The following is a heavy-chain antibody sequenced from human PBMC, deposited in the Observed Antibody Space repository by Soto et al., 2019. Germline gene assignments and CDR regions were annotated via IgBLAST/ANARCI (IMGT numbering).Heavy chain of an antibody. V-gene: IGHV4-59*11. D-gene: IGHD3-22*01. CDR1: GDSISSHY. CDR3: ARGGYYDSSGYWWLDY. CDR2: IYYSGSI. J-gene: IGHJ4*02. Sequence: ETLSLTCTVSGDSISSHYWSWIRQPPGKGLEWIGYIYYSGSIKYNPSLKSRVTISVDTSKNQFSLKLSSVTAADTAVYYCARGGYYDSSGYWWLDYWAQGTLVTVSS.